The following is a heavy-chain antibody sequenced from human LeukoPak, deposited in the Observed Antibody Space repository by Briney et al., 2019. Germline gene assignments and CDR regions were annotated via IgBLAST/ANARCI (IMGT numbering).Heavy chain of an antibody. CDR2: MNPNSGNT. V-gene: IGHV1-8*01. Sequence: ASVKVSCKASGYTFTSYDINWVRQATGQGFEWMGWMNPNSGNTGYAQKFQGRVTMTRNTSISTAYMELSSLRSEDTAVYYCARGHYGSGSYYIDYWGQGTLVTVSS. J-gene: IGHJ4*02. CDR3: ARGHYGSGSYYIDY. CDR1: GYTFTSYD. D-gene: IGHD3-10*01.